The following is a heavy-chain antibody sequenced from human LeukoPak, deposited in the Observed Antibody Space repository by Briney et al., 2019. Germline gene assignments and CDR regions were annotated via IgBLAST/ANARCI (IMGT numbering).Heavy chain of an antibody. Sequence: ASVKVSCKASGGTFSSYAISWVRQAPGQGLEWMGGIIPIFGTANFAQKFQGRVTITADESTSTAYMELSSLRSEDTAVYYCAGTLTIGAFDIWGQGTMVTVSS. CDR3: AGTLTIGAFDI. CDR1: GGTFSSYA. V-gene: IGHV1-69*13. J-gene: IGHJ3*02. CDR2: IIPIFGTA. D-gene: IGHD3-10*01.